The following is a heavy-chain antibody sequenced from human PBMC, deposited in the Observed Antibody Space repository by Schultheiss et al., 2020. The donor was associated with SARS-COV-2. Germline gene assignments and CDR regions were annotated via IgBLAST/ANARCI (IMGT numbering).Heavy chain of an antibody. CDR2: IYHSGST. Sequence: SETLSLTCAVSGYSISSGYYWGWIRQPPGKGLEWIGSIYHSGSTYYNPSLKSRVTISVDTSKNQFSLKLSSVTAADTAVYYCARENPLIYYFDYWGQGTLVTVS. J-gene: IGHJ4*02. CDR3: ARENPLIYYFDY. CDR1: GYSISSGYY. V-gene: IGHV4-38-2*02. D-gene: IGHD3-3*02.